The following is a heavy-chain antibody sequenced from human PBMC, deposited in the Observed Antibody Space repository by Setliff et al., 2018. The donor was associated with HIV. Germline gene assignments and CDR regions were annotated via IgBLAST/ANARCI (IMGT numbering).Heavy chain of an antibody. CDR1: GASVNSNNYY. D-gene: IGHD2-2*02. J-gene: IGHJ6*03. Sequence: SETLSLTCTVSGASVNSNNYYWGWIRQPPGKGLEWIASIYYSGTTYYNPSLKSRVTISVDTSKNQFSLRLSSVSAADTAVYYCAREGFYNSYYYYMDVWGIGTTVTVSS. V-gene: IGHV4-39*07. CDR2: IYYSGTT. CDR3: AREGFYNSYYYYMDV.